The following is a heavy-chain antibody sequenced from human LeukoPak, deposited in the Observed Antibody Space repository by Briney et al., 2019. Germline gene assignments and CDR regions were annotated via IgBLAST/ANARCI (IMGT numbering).Heavy chain of an antibody. Sequence: GGSLRLSCAASGFTFSSYGMHWVRQAPGKGLEWVAFIRYDGSNKYYADSVKGRFTISRDNSKNTLYLRMNSLRAEDTAVYYCATWKYCSSTSCYAEPSFWGQGTTVTVSS. CDR3: ATWKYCSSTSCYAEPSF. J-gene: IGHJ6*02. V-gene: IGHV3-30*02. CDR2: IRYDGSNK. D-gene: IGHD2-2*01. CDR1: GFTFSSYG.